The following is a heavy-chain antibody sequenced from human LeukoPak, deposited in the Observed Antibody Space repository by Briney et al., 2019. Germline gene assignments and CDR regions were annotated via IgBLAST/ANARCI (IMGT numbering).Heavy chain of an antibody. Sequence: SETLSLTCSVSRASIRSYSWSWLRQPAGKGLEWIGRIHTSASTEYNPSLKSRVTMSVDTSKNQFSLKLNSVTAADMAVYFCARDDNSEYSDDAFDIWGQGTLVTVSS. CDR2: IHTSAST. CDR1: RASIRSYS. D-gene: IGHD1-26*01. J-gene: IGHJ3*02. V-gene: IGHV4-4*07. CDR3: ARDDNSEYSDDAFDI.